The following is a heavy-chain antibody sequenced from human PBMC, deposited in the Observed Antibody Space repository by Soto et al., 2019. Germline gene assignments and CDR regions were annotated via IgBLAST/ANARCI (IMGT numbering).Heavy chain of an antibody. Sequence: VQLVESGGGLIQPGGSLRLSCAASGFTFSDYWMHWVRQGPGKGLVWVASVNGAGTFPGYAYSVKGRCTVSRDNAGNTMYLQLTNLRGEDTAMYYCTRELTIRPQIQSDAFELWCQGPMVTVSS. D-gene: IGHD6-6*01. V-gene: IGHV3-74*01. J-gene: IGHJ3*01. CDR1: GFTFSDYW. CDR3: TRELTIRPQIQSDAFEL. CDR2: VNGAGTFP.